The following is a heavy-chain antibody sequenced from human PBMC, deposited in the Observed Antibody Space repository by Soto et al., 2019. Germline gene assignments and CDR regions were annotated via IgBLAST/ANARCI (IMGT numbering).Heavy chain of an antibody. J-gene: IGHJ5*02. CDR2: IYYSGST. CDR1: GGSISSSSYY. CDR3: ARQGLTWDWFDP. V-gene: IGHV4-39*01. Sequence: SETLSLTCTVSGGSISSSSYYWGWIRQPPGKGLEWIGSIYYSGSTYYNPSLKSRVTISVDTSKNQFSLKLSSVTAADTAVYYCARQGLTWDWFDPWGQGTLVTVSS. D-gene: IGHD7-27*01.